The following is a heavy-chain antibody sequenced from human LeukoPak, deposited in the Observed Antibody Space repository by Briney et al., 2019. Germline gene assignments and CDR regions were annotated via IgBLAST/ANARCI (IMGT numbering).Heavy chain of an antibody. V-gene: IGHV3-33*01. D-gene: IGHD6-6*01. CDR1: GFTFSSYG. Sequence: PGGSPRLSCAASGFTFSSYGMHWVRQAPGKGLEWVAVIWYDGSNKYYADSVKGRFTISRDNSKNTLYLQMNSLRAEDTAVYYCARDPDSSNYFDYWGQGTLVTVSS. CDR3: ARDPDSSNYFDY. J-gene: IGHJ4*02. CDR2: IWYDGSNK.